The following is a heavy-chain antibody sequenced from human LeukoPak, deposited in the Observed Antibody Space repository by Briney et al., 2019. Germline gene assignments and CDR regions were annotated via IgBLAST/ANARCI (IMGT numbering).Heavy chain of an antibody. V-gene: IGHV3-74*01. Sequence: GGSLRLSCAASGFTFSSYWMHWVRQAPGKGLVWVSRIKGDGSTNYADSVKGRFTISRDNAKNTVSLQMNSLRAEDTGGYYCARAPSEIGGYYPEYFRHWGQGTLVTVSS. CDR2: IKGDGST. J-gene: IGHJ1*01. CDR3: ARAPSEIGGYYPEYFRH. CDR1: GFTFSSYW. D-gene: IGHD3-22*01.